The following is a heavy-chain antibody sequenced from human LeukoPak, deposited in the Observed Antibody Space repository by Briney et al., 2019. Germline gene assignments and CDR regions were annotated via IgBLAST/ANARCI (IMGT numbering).Heavy chain of an antibody. CDR2: FDPEDGET. CDR3: ATEFVGLAAFDI. D-gene: IGHD3-16*02. Sequence: ASVKVSCKVSGYTLTELSMHWVRQAPGKGLEWMGGFDPEDGETIYAQKFQGRVTMTEEPSTDTAYMELSSLRSEDTAVYYCATEFVGLAAFDIWGQGTMVTVSS. V-gene: IGHV1-24*01. J-gene: IGHJ3*02. CDR1: GYTLTELS.